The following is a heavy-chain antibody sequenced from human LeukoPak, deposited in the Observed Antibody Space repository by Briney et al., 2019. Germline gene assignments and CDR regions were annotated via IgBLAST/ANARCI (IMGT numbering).Heavy chain of an antibody. CDR2: IYYSGST. CDR1: GGSFSSGGYY. V-gene: IGHV4-31*03. Sequence: SETLSLTCTVSGGSFSSGGYYWGWLRQHPGMGLEWIGYIYYSGSTYYNPSLKSRVTISVDTSKNQFSLKLSSVTAADTAVYYCARGDGAFDIWGQGTMVTVSS. J-gene: IGHJ3*02. D-gene: IGHD2-21*02. CDR3: ARGDGAFDI.